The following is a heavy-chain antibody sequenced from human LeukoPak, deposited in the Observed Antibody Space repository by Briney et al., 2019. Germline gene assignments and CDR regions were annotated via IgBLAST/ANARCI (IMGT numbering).Heavy chain of an antibody. D-gene: IGHD6-19*01. CDR2: IIPIFGTA. CDR1: GGTFSSYA. CDR3: ARDGAHSSGWSGFDP. Sequence: GASVKVSCKASGGTFSSYAISWVRQAPGQGLEWMGGIIPIFGTANYAQKFQGRVTITAGESTSTAYMELSSLRSEDTAVYYCARDGAHSSGWSGFDPWGQGTLVTVSS. V-gene: IGHV1-69*13. J-gene: IGHJ5*02.